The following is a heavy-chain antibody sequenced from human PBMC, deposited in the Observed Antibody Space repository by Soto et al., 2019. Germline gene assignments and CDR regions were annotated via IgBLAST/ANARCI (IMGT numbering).Heavy chain of an antibody. CDR3: VRTPSNLPSSVLCIDS. V-gene: IGHV4-34*01. D-gene: IGHD4-17*01. Sequence: WETLSLTCAVYGGFLSESYWTWIRQPPGKGLEWIGEINHVGGTNYNPSLKSRVTMSVDTSQNQFSLRLISVTAADTAMYFCVRTPSNLPSSVLCIDSWGQGTLVTVSS. CDR1: GGFLSESY. CDR2: INHVGGT. J-gene: IGHJ5*01.